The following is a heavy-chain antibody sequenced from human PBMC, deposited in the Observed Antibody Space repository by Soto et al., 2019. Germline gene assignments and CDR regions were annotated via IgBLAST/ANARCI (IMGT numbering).Heavy chain of an antibody. Sequence: GASVNVYVKAVCSTYPSSGISLVRPAPGQGLEWLGWISAYNGNTNYAQKLQGRVTMTTDTSTSTAYMELRSLRSDDTAVEYGARDIVVVVAATRMACRGQGTTVPGSS. D-gene: IGHD2-15*01. CDR2: ISAYNGNT. J-gene: IGHJ6*02. V-gene: IGHV1-18*01. CDR3: ARDIVVVVAATRMAC. CDR1: CSTYPSSG.